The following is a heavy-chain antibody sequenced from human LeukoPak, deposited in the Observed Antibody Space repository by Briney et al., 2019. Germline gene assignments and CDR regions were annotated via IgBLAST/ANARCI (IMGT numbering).Heavy chain of an antibody. D-gene: IGHD2-15*01. CDR2: IKQDGGEK. J-gene: IGHJ3*02. Sequence: GGSLRLSCAASGFTFSNYWMNWVRQAPGKGLEWVANIKQDGGEKSYVDSVKGRFTISRDNAKNSLRLQMNSLRAEDTAVYFCARGRGGSAGHGFDAFDIWGQGTMVTVSS. CDR1: GFTFSNYW. V-gene: IGHV3-7*01. CDR3: ARGRGGSAGHGFDAFDI.